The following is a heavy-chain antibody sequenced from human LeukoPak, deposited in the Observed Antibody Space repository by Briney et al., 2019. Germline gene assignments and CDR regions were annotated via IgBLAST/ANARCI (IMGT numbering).Heavy chain of an antibody. D-gene: IGHD1-26*01. Sequence: GGSLRLSCAASGFTFSDYYMSWIRQAPGKGLEWVSYISSSGSTIYYADSVKGRFTISRDNYKNTLYLQMNSLRVEDTAVYYCAKGRTLVGGSTRSYDYWGQGTLVTVSS. CDR3: AKGRTLVGGSTRSYDY. CDR1: GFTFSDYY. V-gene: IGHV3-11*01. CDR2: ISSSGSTI. J-gene: IGHJ4*02.